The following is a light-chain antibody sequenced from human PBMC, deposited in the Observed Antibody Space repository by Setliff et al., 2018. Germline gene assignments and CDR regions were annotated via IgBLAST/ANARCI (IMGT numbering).Light chain of an antibody. J-gene: IGLJ1*01. CDR1: SSDVGGYDY. CDR3: ASYTTSKTYV. CDR2: DVS. Sequence: QSALTQPRSASGSPGQSVTISCTGTSSDVGGYDYVSWFQQHPGKAPKLMISDVSKRPAGVSNRFSGSKSGNTASLTISGLQAEDEADYYCASYTTSKTYVFGAGTKVTVL. V-gene: IGLV2-11*01.